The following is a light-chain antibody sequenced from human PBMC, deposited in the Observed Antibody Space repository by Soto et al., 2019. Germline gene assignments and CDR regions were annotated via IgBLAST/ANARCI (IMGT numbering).Light chain of an antibody. J-gene: IGLJ2*01. V-gene: IGLV2-11*01. CDR3: CSYSGTFVV. CDR2: EVF. Sequence: QSALTQPRSVSGSPGQSVAISCTGSSTDVGYYDSVSWYQHHPGKAPKLLIYEVFKRPSRVPDRFSGSKSSTTASLTISGLQAEDEGDYYCCSYSGTFVVFGGGTKVTVL. CDR1: STDVGYYDS.